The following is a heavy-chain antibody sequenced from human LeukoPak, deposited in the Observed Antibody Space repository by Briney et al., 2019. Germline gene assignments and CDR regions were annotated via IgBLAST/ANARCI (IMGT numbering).Heavy chain of an antibody. Sequence: GRSLRLSCAASGFTFSTYSMNWVRQAPGKGLEWVSSISTDSDFIYYADSVKGRFTISRDNAENSLSLQMNSLRVEDTAVYYCAGRYCSNGVCSFDPWGQGTLVTVSS. J-gene: IGHJ5*02. CDR1: GFTFSTYS. CDR3: AGRYCSNGVCSFDP. V-gene: IGHV3-21*01. D-gene: IGHD2-8*01. CDR2: ISTDSDFI.